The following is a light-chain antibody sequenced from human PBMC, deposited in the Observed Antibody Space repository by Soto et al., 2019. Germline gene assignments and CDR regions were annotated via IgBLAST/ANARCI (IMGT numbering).Light chain of an antibody. J-gene: IGKJ1*01. CDR3: QQYNSYYRT. V-gene: IGKV1-5*03. CDR2: KAS. Sequence: DIQMTQSPSTLSASVGDRVTITCRASQSVSIWLAWYQQKPGKAPKLLIYKASSLESGVPSRFSGSGSGTEFTLTISSLQPDDFATYNCQQYNSYYRTFGQGTKVEIK. CDR1: QSVSIW.